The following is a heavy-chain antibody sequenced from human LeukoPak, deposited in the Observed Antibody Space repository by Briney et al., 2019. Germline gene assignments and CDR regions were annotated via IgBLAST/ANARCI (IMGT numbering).Heavy chain of an antibody. J-gene: IGHJ4*02. V-gene: IGHV1-2*02. Sequence: VASVTVSFKASGYTFTVYYMHWMRHAPPQGLEWMGWINPNSGGTNYAQKFQGRVTMTSDTSISTVYMELSTVRSDDTAVYYCARVGYSSSSGARLWGQGTLVTVSS. CDR1: GYTFTVYY. D-gene: IGHD6-6*01. CDR3: ARVGYSSSSGARL. CDR2: INPNSGGT.